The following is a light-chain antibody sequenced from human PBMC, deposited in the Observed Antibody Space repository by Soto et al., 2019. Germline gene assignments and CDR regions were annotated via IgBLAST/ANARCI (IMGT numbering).Light chain of an antibody. Sequence: QSVLTQPPSVSGAPGQRVTISCTGSSSNIGAGYDVHWYQQLPGTAPKLLIYGNSNRPSGVPDRFSGSKSGTSASLAITGFQAEDEADYYCQSYDSSLSGLFGGETKLTVL. V-gene: IGLV1-40*01. J-gene: IGLJ2*01. CDR3: QSYDSSLSGL. CDR2: GNS. CDR1: SSNIGAGYD.